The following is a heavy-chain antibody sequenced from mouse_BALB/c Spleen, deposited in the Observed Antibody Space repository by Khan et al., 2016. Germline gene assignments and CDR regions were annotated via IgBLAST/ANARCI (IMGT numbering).Heavy chain of an antibody. CDR1: GFSLTTYG. J-gene: IGHJ3*01. Sequence: QVQLKQSGPGLVQPSQSLSITCTVSGFSLTTYGVHWVRQSPGKGLEWLGVIWTGGSTDYNAAFIYRLSISKDNSKSQVFFKMNSLQANDTAIYYCASLWLRRGDPYWGQGTLVTVSA. D-gene: IGHD2-2*01. V-gene: IGHV2-2*02. CDR3: ASLWLRRGDPY. CDR2: IWTGGST.